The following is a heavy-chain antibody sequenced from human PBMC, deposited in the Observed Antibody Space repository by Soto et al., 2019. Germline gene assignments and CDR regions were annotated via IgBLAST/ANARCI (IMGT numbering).Heavy chain of an antibody. J-gene: IGHJ4*02. V-gene: IGHV3-21*01. CDR1: GFTFSSYS. D-gene: IGHD1-1*01. CDR3: ARDLATGGPFDY. Sequence: GGSLRLSCAASGFTFSSYSMNWVRQAPGKGLEWVSSISSSSSYIYYADSVKGRFTISRDNAKNSLYLQMNSLRAEDTAVYYCARDLATGGPFDYWGQGTLVTVSS. CDR2: ISSSSSYI.